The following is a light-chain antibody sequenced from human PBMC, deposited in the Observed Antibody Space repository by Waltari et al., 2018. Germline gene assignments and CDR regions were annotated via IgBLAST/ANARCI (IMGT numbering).Light chain of an antibody. J-gene: IGKJ4*01. V-gene: IGKV4-1*01. CDR3: QQYYTTPLT. CDR2: WAS. Sequence: DIVMTQSPDSLAVSLGARATINCKSSQSVLYCSNNKNYLAWYQQKPGQPPRLIIYWASTRESGVPDRFSGRGSGANFTLTISSLQAEDAAVYYCQQYYTTPLTFGGGTKVAIK. CDR1: QSVLYCSNNKNY.